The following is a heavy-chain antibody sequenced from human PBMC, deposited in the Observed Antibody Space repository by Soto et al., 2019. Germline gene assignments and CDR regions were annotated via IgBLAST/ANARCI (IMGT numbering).Heavy chain of an antibody. CDR1: GFTFSSYS. Sequence: EVQLVESGGGLVKPGGSLRLSCAASGFTFSSYSMKWVRQAPGKGLEWVSSISSSSSYIYYADSVKGRFTISRDNAKNSLYLQINSLRAEDTAVYYCARGYHYYDSSGYDKWDAFDIWGQGTMVTVSS. V-gene: IGHV3-21*01. CDR2: ISSSSSYI. D-gene: IGHD3-22*01. CDR3: ARGYHYYDSSGYDKWDAFDI. J-gene: IGHJ3*02.